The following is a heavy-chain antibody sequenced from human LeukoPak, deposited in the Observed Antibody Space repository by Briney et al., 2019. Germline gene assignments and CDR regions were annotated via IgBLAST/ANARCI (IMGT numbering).Heavy chain of an antibody. CDR1: GGTFSSYA. CDR2: IIPIFGTA. J-gene: IGHJ3*02. CDR3: ARFPARGSYYYGAFDI. D-gene: IGHD1-26*01. Sequence: SVKVSCTASGGTFSSYAISWVRQAPGQGLEWMGGIIPIFGTANYAQKFQGRVTITAGESTSTAYMELSSLRSEDTAVYYCARFPARGSYYYGAFDIWGQGTMVTVSS. V-gene: IGHV1-69*13.